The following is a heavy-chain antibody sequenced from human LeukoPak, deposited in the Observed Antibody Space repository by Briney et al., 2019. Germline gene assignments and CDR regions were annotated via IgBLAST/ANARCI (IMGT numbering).Heavy chain of an antibody. CDR2: INHSGST. CDR3: ARGSKSRFDP. CDR1: GGSFSGYY. Sequence: PSETLSLTCAVYGGSFSGYYWSWIRQPPGKGLEWIGEINHSGSTNYNPSLKSRVTISVDTSKNQFSLKLGSVTAADTAVYYCARGSKSRFDPWGQGTLVTVSS. V-gene: IGHV4-34*01. J-gene: IGHJ5*02.